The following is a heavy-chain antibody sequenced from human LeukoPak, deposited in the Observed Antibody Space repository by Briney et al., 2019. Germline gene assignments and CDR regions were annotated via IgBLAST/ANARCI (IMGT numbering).Heavy chain of an antibody. V-gene: IGHV3-23*01. CDR2: ISGSVGST. Sequence: GGSLRPSCAASGFTFTSYAMSWVRQAPGKGLEWVSTISGSVGSTYYADSVKGRFTISRDNSKNTLYLQMNSLRAEDTAVYYCAKAPNDYGDYFDYWGQGTLVTVSS. D-gene: IGHD4-17*01. J-gene: IGHJ4*02. CDR3: AKAPNDYGDYFDY. CDR1: GFTFTSYA.